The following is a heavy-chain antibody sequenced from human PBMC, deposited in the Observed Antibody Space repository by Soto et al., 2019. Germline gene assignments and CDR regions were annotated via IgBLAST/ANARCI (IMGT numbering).Heavy chain of an antibody. D-gene: IGHD6-19*01. Sequence: PGGSLRLSCAASGFTFSSYGMHWVRQAPGKGLEWVAVIWYDGSNKYYADSVKGRFTISRDNSKNTLYLQMNSLRAEDTAVYYCARDRIAVAGPKSYYYYGMDVWGQGTTVTVSS. CDR2: IWYDGSNK. J-gene: IGHJ6*02. CDR3: ARDRIAVAGPKSYYYYGMDV. V-gene: IGHV3-33*01. CDR1: GFTFSSYG.